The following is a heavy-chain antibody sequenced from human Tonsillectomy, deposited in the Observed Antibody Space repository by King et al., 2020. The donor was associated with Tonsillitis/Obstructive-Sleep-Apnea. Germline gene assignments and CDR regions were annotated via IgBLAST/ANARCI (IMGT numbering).Heavy chain of an antibody. CDR1: GGSFSGSY. Sequence: VQLQQWGAGLLKPSETLSLTCAVYGGSFSGSYWSWIRQPPGKGLEWIGEINHSGVTNYNPSLKSRVTISVDTSKNQFSLMLTSVTAADTAVYYCARGEAPDCSGTSCQIWFDPWGREPWSPSPQ. CDR3: ARGEAPDCSGTSCQIWFDP. CDR2: INHSGVT. V-gene: IGHV4-34*01. D-gene: IGHD2-2*01. J-gene: IGHJ5*02.